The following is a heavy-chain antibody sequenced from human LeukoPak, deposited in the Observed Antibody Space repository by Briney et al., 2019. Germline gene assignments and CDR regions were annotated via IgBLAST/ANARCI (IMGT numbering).Heavy chain of an antibody. CDR3: ARVAEAAAFDS. V-gene: IGHV3-21*06. CDR1: GFTFSTYS. Sequence: GGCLRLSCAVSGFTFSTYSINWVRQAPGKGLEWVSSISSNSRHIYYADSMRGRFTISRDNAKNSLYLQMNSLKPEDTAVYYCARVAEAAAFDSWGQGTLVTVSS. D-gene: IGHD6-13*01. J-gene: IGHJ4*02. CDR2: ISSNSRHI.